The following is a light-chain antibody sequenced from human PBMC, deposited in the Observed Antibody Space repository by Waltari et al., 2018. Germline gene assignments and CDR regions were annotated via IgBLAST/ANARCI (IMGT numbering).Light chain of an antibody. J-gene: IGLJ2*01. Sequence: SYELTQPPSVSASPGQTARITCSGDALPKQYASWYQQKPGQAPGLVIYKDSERPSGIPERFSGSSSGTTVTLTICGVQAEDEADYYCQSADSSGTYVVFGGGTKLTVL. CDR3: QSADSSGTYVV. CDR1: ALPKQY. V-gene: IGLV3-25*03. CDR2: KDS.